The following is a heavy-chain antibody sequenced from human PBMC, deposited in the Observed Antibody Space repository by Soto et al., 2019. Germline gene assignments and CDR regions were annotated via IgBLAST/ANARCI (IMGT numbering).Heavy chain of an antibody. CDR3: AKGRPGDRYGTEYYYNVVDV. CDR2: MSDDERHE. D-gene: IGHD3-10*01. J-gene: IGHJ6*02. Sequence: QVQLAESGGGVVQPGRSLRLSCAASGFTFSNFAMHWVRQAPGKGLEWVAVMSDDERHEYYADSVRGRFTISRDHSRTTLYLQMNTLRLEDTALYYCAKGRPGDRYGTEYYYNVVDVWGQGTTVTVPS. V-gene: IGHV3-30*18. CDR1: GFTFSNFA.